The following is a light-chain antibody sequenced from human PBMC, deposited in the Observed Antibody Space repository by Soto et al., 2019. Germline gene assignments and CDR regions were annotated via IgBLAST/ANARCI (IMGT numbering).Light chain of an antibody. CDR1: QSVLHRPNNKNF. J-gene: IGKJ1*01. CDR2: WAS. V-gene: IGKV4-1*01. CDR3: HQYFATPWT. Sequence: DIVLTQSPDSLAVSLGERATINCRSSQSVLHRPNNKNFLSWYQQRPGQPPKLLIYWASTRHSAVPDRFSGSGSETDFTLSINSLQPEDVAVYYCHQYFATPWTFGQGTPVEIK.